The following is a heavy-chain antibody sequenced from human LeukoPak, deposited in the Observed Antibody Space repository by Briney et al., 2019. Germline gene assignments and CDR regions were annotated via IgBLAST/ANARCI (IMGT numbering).Heavy chain of an antibody. CDR2: IYYSGST. CDR1: GGSISSYY. CDR3: AIAAFRGSWFDP. V-gene: IGHV4-59*01. D-gene: IGHD2-15*01. Sequence: SETLSLTCTVSGGSISSYYWSWIRQPPGKGLEWIGYIYYSGSTNYNPPLKSRVTISVDTSKNQFSLKLSSVTAADTAVYYCAIAAFRGSWFDPWGQGTLVTVSS. J-gene: IGHJ5*02.